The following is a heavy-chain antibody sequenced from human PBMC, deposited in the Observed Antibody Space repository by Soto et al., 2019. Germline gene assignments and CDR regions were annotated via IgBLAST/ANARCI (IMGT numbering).Heavy chain of an antibody. D-gene: IGHD3-10*01. CDR1: GGSISSRNW. J-gene: IGHJ3*02. CDR2: IYHSGST. Sequence: SETLSLTCAVSGGSISSRNWWSWVRQPPGKGLEWIGEIYHSGSTNYNPSLKSRVTKSIDKSKNQFSLNLSSVTAADTDVNNSGIKFGELLANVFNIWGQGTMVTVSS. CDR3: GIKFGELLANVFNI. V-gene: IGHV4-4*02.